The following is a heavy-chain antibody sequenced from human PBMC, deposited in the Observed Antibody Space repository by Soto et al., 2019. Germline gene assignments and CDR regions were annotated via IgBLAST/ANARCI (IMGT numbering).Heavy chain of an antibody. D-gene: IGHD6-19*01. CDR1: GFSVSNNY. Sequence: GGSLRLSCAASGFSVSNNYMSWVRQAPGKGLEWVSIIYSDGTTYYADSVKGRFTISRDKSKNILYLQMNSLKVEDTAVYYCARDEWLAFHLWGQGSQVTVSS. V-gene: IGHV3-53*01. CDR2: IYSDGTT. CDR3: ARDEWLAFHL. J-gene: IGHJ1*01.